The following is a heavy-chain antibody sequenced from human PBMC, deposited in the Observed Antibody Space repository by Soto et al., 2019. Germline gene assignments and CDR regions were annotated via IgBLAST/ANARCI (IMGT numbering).Heavy chain of an antibody. CDR1: GFDFSSYT. V-gene: IGHV3-48*02. D-gene: IGHD1-1*01. CDR2: IGSSRSTV. CDR3: TRDSDWKKTYYTYGMDV. J-gene: IGHJ6*02. Sequence: GGSLRLSCEASGFDFSSYTMNWVRQAPGKGLEWVSLIGSSRSTVFYADSVKGRFTISRDNAKNSMYLQMNSLRDEDAAVYFCTRDSDWKKTYYTYGMDVWGQGTTVTVSS.